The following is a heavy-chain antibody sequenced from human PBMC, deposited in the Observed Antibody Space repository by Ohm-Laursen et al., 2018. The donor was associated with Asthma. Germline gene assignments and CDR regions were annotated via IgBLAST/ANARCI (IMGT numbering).Heavy chain of an antibody. CDR3: AKGPYEAANFYFDH. CDR1: GFTFSSYA. D-gene: IGHD1-1*01. V-gene: IGHV3-23*01. CDR2: LSGGAGRT. J-gene: IGHJ4*02. Sequence: SLRLSCAASGFTFSSYAMSWVRQAPGKGLDFVSALSGGAGRTFYADSVRGRFTISRDNSRNTLSLQMNSLRADDTAIYYCAKGPYEAANFYFDHWGQGTLVSVSA.